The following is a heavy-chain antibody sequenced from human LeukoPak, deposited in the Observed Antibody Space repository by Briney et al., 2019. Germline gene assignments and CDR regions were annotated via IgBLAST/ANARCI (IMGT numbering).Heavy chain of an antibody. CDR2: ISSSSSYI. D-gene: IGHD6-19*01. CDR1: GFTFSSYS. V-gene: IGHV3-21*01. J-gene: IGHJ4*02. CDR3: ARDPVAGHFDY. Sequence: GGSLRLSCAASGFTFSSYSMNWVRQAPGKGLEWVSSISSSSSYIYYADSVKGRFTISRDNAKNSLYLQMNGLRAEDTAVYYCARDPVAGHFDYWGQGTLVTVSS.